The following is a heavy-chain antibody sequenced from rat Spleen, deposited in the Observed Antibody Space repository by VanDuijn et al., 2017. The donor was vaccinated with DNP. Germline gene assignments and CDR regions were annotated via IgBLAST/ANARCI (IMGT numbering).Heavy chain of an antibody. CDR2: INKDSSIK. J-gene: IGHJ4*01. Sequence: EVKLVESGGGLVQPGRALKLSCAASGFNFNDYWMGWVRQAPGKGLEWIGQINKDSSIKKYTPSLKDKIMISRDNAQNTLYLQMSELGSGDTATYYCVREDKGVDAWGQGTSVTVSS. CDR3: VREDKGVDA. V-gene: IGHV4-2*01. D-gene: IGHD2-1*01. CDR1: GFNFNDYW.